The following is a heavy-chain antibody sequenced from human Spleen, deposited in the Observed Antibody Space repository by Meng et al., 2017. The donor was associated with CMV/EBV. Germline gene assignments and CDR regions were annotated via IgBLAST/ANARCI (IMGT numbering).Heavy chain of an antibody. CDR3: AKDRKDLGYCGTTTCAYYYYGMDV. CDR1: GFRFDDYA. Sequence: GSLRLSCAASGFRFDDYAMHWVRQAPGKGLEWVSLISWDGGSTYYADFAEGRFTISRDNSKNSLYLQMNGLRPEDTALYYCAKDRKDLGYCGTTTCAYYYYGMDVWGQGTTVTVSS. D-gene: IGHD2-2*01. J-gene: IGHJ6*02. CDR2: ISWDGGST. V-gene: IGHV3-43D*03.